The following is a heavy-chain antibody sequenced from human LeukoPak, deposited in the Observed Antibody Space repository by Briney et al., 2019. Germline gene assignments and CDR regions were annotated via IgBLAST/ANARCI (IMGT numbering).Heavy chain of an antibody. CDR2: IYHSGST. CDR3: ARDYSGYSYGFGAFDI. V-gene: IGHV4-30-2*01. J-gene: IGHJ3*02. Sequence: SETLSLTCTVSGGSISSGGYYWSWIRQPPGKGLEWIGYIYHSGSTYYNPSLKSRVTISVDRSKNQFSLKLSSVTAADTAVYYCARDYSGYSYGFGAFDIWGQGTMVTVSS. CDR1: GGSISSGGYY. D-gene: IGHD5-18*01.